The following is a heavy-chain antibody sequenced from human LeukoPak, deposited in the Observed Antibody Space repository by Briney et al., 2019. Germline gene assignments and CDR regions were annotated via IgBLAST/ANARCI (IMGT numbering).Heavy chain of an antibody. CDR3: ARGAFFYPRQQDPNWFDP. V-gene: IGHV4-59*11. J-gene: IGHJ5*02. CDR1: GGSISSHY. CDR2: IYYSGST. D-gene: IGHD6-13*01. Sequence: SETLSLTCTVSGGSISSHYWSWIRQPPGKGLEWIEYIYYSGSTNYNPSLKSRVTISVDTSKNQFSLKLSSVTAADTAVYYCARGAFFYPRQQDPNWFDPWGQGTLVTVSS.